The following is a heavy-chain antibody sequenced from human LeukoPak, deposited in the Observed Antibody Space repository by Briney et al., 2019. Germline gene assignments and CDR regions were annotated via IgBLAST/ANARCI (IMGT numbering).Heavy chain of an antibody. Sequence: PGGSLRLSCAASGLTFSSYGMHWVRQAPGKGLEWVAFIRYDGSNKNYADSVKGRFTISRDNSKNTLYLQMNSLRAEDTAVYYCAKDLFPDDYGDYVDYWGQGTLVTVSS. V-gene: IGHV3-30*02. CDR2: IRYDGSNK. D-gene: IGHD4-17*01. CDR3: AKDLFPDDYGDYVDY. J-gene: IGHJ4*02. CDR1: GLTFSSYG.